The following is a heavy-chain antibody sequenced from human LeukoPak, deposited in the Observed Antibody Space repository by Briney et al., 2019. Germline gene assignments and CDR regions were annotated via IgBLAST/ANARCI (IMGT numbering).Heavy chain of an antibody. V-gene: IGHV3-48*03. CDR2: ISSSGTTI. Sequence: GGSLRLSCAASGFTFSSYEMNWVRQAPGKGLEWVSYISSSGTTIYYADSVKGRFTISRDNAKNSLYLQMNSLGAEDTAVYYCARVGVVVAATGNLWFDPWGQGTLVTVSS. CDR3: ARVGVVVAATGNLWFDP. J-gene: IGHJ5*02. D-gene: IGHD2-15*01. CDR1: GFTFSSYE.